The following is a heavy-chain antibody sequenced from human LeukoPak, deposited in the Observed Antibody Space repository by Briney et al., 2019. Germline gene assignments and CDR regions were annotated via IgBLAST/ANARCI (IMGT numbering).Heavy chain of an antibody. CDR1: GGSISSYY. V-gene: IGHV4-59*01. CDR2: IYYSGST. J-gene: IGHJ3*02. Sequence: SETLSLTCTVSGGSISSYYWSWIRQPPGKGLEWIGYIYYSGSTNYNPSLKSRVTISLDTSKNQFSLRLSSVTAADTAVYYCAREGGYSYGPPDAFDIWGQGTMVTVSS. CDR3: AREGGYSYGPPDAFDI. D-gene: IGHD5-18*01.